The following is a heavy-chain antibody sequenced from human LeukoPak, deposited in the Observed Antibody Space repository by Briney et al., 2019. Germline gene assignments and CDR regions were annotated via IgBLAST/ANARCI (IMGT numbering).Heavy chain of an antibody. Sequence: GGSLRHFCAASGFTFSNYLVLWLRQAPGKGLVWVSRISGDGTTTRYADSVKGRFTISRDNAKNTLYLQMNSLRAEDTAVYYCASGAYGFAYWGQGTLVTVS. CDR3: ASGAYGFAY. J-gene: IGHJ4*02. V-gene: IGHV3-74*01. D-gene: IGHD3-10*01. CDR1: GFTFSNYL. CDR2: ISGDGTTT.